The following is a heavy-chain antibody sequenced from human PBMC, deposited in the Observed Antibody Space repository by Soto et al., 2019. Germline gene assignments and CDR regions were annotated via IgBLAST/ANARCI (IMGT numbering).Heavy chain of an antibody. CDR1: GYTFNNYG. J-gene: IGHJ4*02. CDR3: ARANAPDHSAH. CDR2: INAYNGHT. V-gene: IGHV1-18*01. D-gene: IGHD2-2*01. Sequence: QVQLVQSAAAVKQPGASVKVSCKASGYTFNNYGITWVRRDPGQGREWRAGINAYNGHTNYAQTLQDRVAMAADTSTRKVSMELRSLSSDDTAVIYWARANAPDHSAHWGQGTLVTVSS.